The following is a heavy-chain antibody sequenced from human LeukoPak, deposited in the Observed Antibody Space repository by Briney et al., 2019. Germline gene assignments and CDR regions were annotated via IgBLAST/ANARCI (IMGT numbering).Heavy chain of an antibody. D-gene: IGHD3-22*01. CDR3: ASDGIRYYYDSSGYYYLDY. Sequence: GGSLRLSCAASGFTFSSYGMSWVRQAPGKGLEWVSAISGSGGSTYYADSVKGRFTISRDNSKNTLYLQMNSLRAEDTAVYYCASDGIRYYYDSSGYYYLDYWGQGTLVTVSS. J-gene: IGHJ4*02. CDR2: ISGSGGST. CDR1: GFTFSSYG. V-gene: IGHV3-23*01.